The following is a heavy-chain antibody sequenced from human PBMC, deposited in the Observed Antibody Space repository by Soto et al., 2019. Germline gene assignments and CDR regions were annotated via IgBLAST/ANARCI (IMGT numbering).Heavy chain of an antibody. V-gene: IGHV1-18*01. CDR1: GYTFTSYG. J-gene: IGHJ2*01. CDR2: ISAYNGNT. D-gene: IGHD4-17*01. CDR3: ARDPIYRDYENWYFDL. Sequence: QVQLVQSGAEVKKPGASVKVSCKASGYTFTSYGITWVRQAPGQGLEWMGWISAYNGNTNYAQKLQGRVTMTTDTPTSTAYMELRSLRSDDTAVYYCARDPIYRDYENWYFDLWGRGTLVTVSS.